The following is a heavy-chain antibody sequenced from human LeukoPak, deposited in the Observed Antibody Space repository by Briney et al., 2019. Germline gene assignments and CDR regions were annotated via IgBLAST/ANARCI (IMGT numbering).Heavy chain of an antibody. CDR3: ARAPTKFRRDWFDP. CDR2: ISSSGSTI. CDR1: EFTFSSYE. V-gene: IGHV3-48*03. Sequence: GGSLRLSCAASEFTFSSYEMNWVRQAPGKGLEWVSYISSSGSTIYYADPVKGRFTISRDNAKNSLDLQMNSLRAEDTAVYYCARAPTKFRRDWFDPWGQGTLVTVSS. J-gene: IGHJ5*02. D-gene: IGHD3-9*01.